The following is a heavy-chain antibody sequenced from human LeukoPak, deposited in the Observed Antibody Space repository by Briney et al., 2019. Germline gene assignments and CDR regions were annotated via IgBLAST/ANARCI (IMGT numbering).Heavy chain of an antibody. CDR2: INPSGST. J-gene: IGHJ6*03. V-gene: IGHV4-34*01. CDR1: GFTFSSYE. Sequence: GSLRLSCAASGFTFSSYEMSWVRQAPGKGLEWIGEINPSGSTYYSPSLKSRLTISRDTSKNQFSLRLSSVTAADTAVYYCARGRQEISMILVVMTGVSYYLDVWGIGTTVTVS. CDR3: ARGRQEISMILVVMTGVSYYLDV. D-gene: IGHD3-22*01.